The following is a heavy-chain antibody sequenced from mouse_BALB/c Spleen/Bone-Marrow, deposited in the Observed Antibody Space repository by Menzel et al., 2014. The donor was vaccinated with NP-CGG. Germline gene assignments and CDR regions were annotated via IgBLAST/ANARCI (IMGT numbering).Heavy chain of an antibody. V-gene: IGHV1-69*02. CDR2: IDPSDSYI. CDR1: GYTFTRFY. CDR3: ARWGYLDY. Sequence: VQLQESGAEFAKPGASVRLSCKASGYTFTRFYIHWVKQRPGQGLEWIGEIDPSDSYINYNQKFKGKATLTVDKSSSTAYMQLSSLTSEDSALYYCARWGYLDYWGQGTTLTVSS. J-gene: IGHJ2*01. D-gene: IGHD3-1*01.